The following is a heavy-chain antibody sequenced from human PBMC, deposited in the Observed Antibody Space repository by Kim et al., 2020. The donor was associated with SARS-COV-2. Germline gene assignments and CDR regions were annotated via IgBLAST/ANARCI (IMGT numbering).Heavy chain of an antibody. V-gene: IGHV3-11*01. CDR3: ARIRYFDWLLGDY. J-gene: IGHJ4*02. D-gene: IGHD3-9*01. Sequence: QADSVKGRFTIPRDNAKNSLYLQMKSLRAEDTAVYYCARIRYFDWLLGDYWGQGTLVTVSS.